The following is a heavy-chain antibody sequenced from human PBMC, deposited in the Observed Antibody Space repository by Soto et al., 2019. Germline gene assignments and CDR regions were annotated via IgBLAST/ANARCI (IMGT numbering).Heavy chain of an antibody. V-gene: IGHV3-7*01. J-gene: IGHJ4*02. CDR3: ARDIVATIGGFDY. Sequence: EVQLVESGGGLVQPGGSLRLSCAASGFTFSSYWMSWVRQAPGKGLEWLANIKVDGSEKYYVDSVKDRFTISRDNAKNSLYLQMISLRVEDTAVYYCARDIVATIGGFDYWGLGALVIVSS. CDR2: IKVDGSEK. CDR1: GFTFSSYW. D-gene: IGHD5-12*01.